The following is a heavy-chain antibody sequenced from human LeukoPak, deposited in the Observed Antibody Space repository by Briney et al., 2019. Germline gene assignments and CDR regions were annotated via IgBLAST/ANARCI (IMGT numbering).Heavy chain of an antibody. V-gene: IGHV3-9*01. CDR2: INFNSSSI. Sequence: GGSLRLSWAALGFPLDDFVLHGVREAPGKGLEWVSGINFNSSSIGYADSVKGRFTISRDNAKNSLYLQMNSLRAEDTALYYCSDGFDIWGQGTMVTVS. CDR3: SDGFDI. CDR1: GFPLDDFV. J-gene: IGHJ3*02.